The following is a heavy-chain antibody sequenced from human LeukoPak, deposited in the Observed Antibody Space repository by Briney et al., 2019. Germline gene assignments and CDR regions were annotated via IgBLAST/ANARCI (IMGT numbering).Heavy chain of an antibody. V-gene: IGHV3-15*01. J-gene: IGHJ4*02. CDR1: GFTFSNAW. CDR2: IKSKTSGGTT. D-gene: IGHD3-10*01. CDR3: TTVPSGE. Sequence: GGSLRLSCAASGFTFSNAWMIWVRQAPGKGLEWVGRIKSKTSGGTTDYAAPVKGRFTISRDDSKDTVYLQMNSLKTEDTAVYYCTTVPSGEWGQGTLVTVSS.